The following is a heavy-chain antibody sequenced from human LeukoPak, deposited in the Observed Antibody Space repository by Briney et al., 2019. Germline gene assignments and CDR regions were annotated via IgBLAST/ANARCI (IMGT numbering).Heavy chain of an antibody. CDR3: TTASERATIIDY. D-gene: IGHD5-12*01. CDR2: IRSKANSYAT. Sequence: PGGSLRLSCAASGFTFSGSAMHWVRQASGKGLEWVGRIRSKANSYATAYAASVKGRFTISRDDSKHTLDLQMNSLKTEDTAVYYCTTASERATIIDYWGQGTLVTVSS. J-gene: IGHJ4*02. V-gene: IGHV3-73*01. CDR1: GFTFSGSA.